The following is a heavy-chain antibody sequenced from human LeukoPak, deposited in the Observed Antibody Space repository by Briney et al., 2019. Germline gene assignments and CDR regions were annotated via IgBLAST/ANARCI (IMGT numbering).Heavy chain of an antibody. V-gene: IGHV1-8*01. CDR1: GYTFTSYD. CDR3: ARGLGGYCSSTSCYNWFDP. D-gene: IGHD2-2*01. Sequence: GASVKVSCKASGYTFTSYDTNWVRQATGQGLEWMGWMNPNSGNTGYAQKFQGRVTMTRNTSIRTAYMELSSLRSEDTAVYYCARGLGGYCSSTSCYNWFDPWGQGTLVTVSS. J-gene: IGHJ5*02. CDR2: MNPNSGNT.